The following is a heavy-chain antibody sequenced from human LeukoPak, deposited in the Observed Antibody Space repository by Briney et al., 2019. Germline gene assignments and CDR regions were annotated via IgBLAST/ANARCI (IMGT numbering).Heavy chain of an antibody. Sequence: GGSLRLSCAASRFTFSGSEMNWVRQAPGKGLEWVSGISSSGGSIYYADSVQGRFTISRDNAKKSLHLQMNSLRAEDTAVYYCAAAGFDYWGQGTLVTVSS. CDR2: ISSSGGSI. CDR3: AAAGFDY. J-gene: IGHJ4*02. V-gene: IGHV3-48*03. CDR1: RFTFSGSE.